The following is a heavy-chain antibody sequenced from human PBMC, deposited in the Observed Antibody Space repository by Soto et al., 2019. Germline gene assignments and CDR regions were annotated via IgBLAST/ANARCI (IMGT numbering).Heavy chain of an antibody. CDR2: FIPIFGSA. CDR1: GGTFNSYI. V-gene: IGHV1-69*13. Sequence: ASVKVSCKTSGGTFNSYIITWVRQAPGQGLEWMGGFIPIFGSADYAQKLQGRVTITADESTSTAYMELSSLRYEETAVYYCARAFASNKYYFDSWGQGTQVTVSS. CDR3: ARAFASNKYYFDS. J-gene: IGHJ4*02.